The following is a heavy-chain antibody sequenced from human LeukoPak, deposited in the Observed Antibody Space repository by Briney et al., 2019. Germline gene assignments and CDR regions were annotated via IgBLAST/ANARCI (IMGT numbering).Heavy chain of an antibody. CDR2: IYYSGST. J-gene: IGHJ4*02. CDR1: GGSISSYY. D-gene: IGHD5-18*01. V-gene: IGHV4-59*01. CDR3: ASGYSYGLFYFDC. Sequence: PSETLSLTCTVSGGSISSYYWSWIRQPPGKGLEWIGYIYYSGSTNYNPSLKSRVTISVDTSKNQFSLELSSVTAADTTVYYCASGYSYGLFYFDCWGQGTLVTVSS.